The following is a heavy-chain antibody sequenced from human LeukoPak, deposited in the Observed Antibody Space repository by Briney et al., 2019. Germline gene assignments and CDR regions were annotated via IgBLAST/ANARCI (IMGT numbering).Heavy chain of an antibody. CDR1: GYTFTGYY. Sequence: GASVKVSCKASGYTFTGYYMHWVRQAPGQGLEWMGWINPNSGGTNYAQKFQGRVTMTRDTSISTAYMELSRLRSDDTAVYYCARELGSSSTPRDYWGQGTLVTVSS. CDR3: ARELGSSSTPRDY. V-gene: IGHV1-2*02. D-gene: IGHD6-13*01. CDR2: INPNSGGT. J-gene: IGHJ4*02.